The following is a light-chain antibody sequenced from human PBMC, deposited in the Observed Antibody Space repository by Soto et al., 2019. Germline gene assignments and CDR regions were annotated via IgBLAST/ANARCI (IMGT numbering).Light chain of an antibody. CDR2: AAS. CDR1: QIISSY. V-gene: IGKV1-39*01. CDR3: QKYNSAPRT. J-gene: IGKJ1*01. Sequence: VKLSPASVSANVGDRVTITCRASQIISSYLNLYQQKPGKAPKLLIYAASSLQSGVPSRFSGSGSGTDFTLTISSLQPEDVATYYCQKYNSAPRTFGQRANVDI.